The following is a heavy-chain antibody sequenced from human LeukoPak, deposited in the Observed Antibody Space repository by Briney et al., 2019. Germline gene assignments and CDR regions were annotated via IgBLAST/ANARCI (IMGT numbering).Heavy chain of an antibody. Sequence: GGSLRLSCAASGFTFSSYWMSWVRQAPGKGLEWVANIKQDGSEKYYVDSVKGRFTISRDNAKNSLYLQMNSLRAEDTAVYYCATIGYSYGYDYFDHWGQGTLVTVSS. D-gene: IGHD5-18*01. CDR3: ATIGYSYGYDYFDH. CDR1: GFTFSSYW. J-gene: IGHJ4*02. CDR2: IKQDGSEK. V-gene: IGHV3-7*01.